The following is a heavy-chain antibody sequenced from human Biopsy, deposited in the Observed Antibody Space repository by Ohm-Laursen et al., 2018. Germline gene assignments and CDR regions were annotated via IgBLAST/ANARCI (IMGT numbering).Heavy chain of an antibody. CDR1: GESMGTYY. D-gene: IGHD3-3*01. J-gene: IGHJ5*01. Sequence: SDTLSLTCTVSGESMGTYYWSWIRQPPGKVMEWIASIYYSGTTHKNPSLKSRVTISVDTSQGLLSLDLSSVTAADTAVYYCARVRGGFLEWFDYWGQGTLAIVSS. V-gene: IGHV4-59*07. CDR3: ARVRGGFLEWFDY. CDR2: IYYSGTT.